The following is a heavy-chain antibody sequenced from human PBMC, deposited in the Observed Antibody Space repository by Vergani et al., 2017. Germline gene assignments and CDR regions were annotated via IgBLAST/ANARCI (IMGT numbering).Heavy chain of an antibody. V-gene: IGHV3-33*01. CDR1: GFRFSSYG. CDR3: ARGRGNGIRLYGY. D-gene: IGHD5-18*01. J-gene: IGHJ4*02. Sequence: HVQLVESGGGVVQPGRSLRLSCAASGFRFSSYGMNWVRQAPGKGLEWVAVIWYDGSNKYYADSVKGRFTISRDNSQNTVNLQMNSLRVDDTAVYYCARGRGNGIRLYGYWGQGTLVTVSS. CDR2: IWYDGSNK.